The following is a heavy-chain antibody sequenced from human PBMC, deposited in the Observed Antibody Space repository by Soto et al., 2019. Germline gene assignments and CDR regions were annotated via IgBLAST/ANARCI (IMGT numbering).Heavy chain of an antibody. V-gene: IGHV3-11*03. CDR3: TRHLIDS. Sequence: PGGSLRLSCAASGFTFSNYAMSWIRQAPGKGLEWVSYINSRSSSTNYADSVKGRFTISRDDSKNTAYLQMNSLKTEDTAVYYCTRHLIDSWGQGTLVTVSS. J-gene: IGHJ5*01. CDR1: GFTFSNYA. CDR2: INSRSSST.